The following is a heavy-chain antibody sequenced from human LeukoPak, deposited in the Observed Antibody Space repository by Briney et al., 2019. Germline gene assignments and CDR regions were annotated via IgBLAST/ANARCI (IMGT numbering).Heavy chain of an antibody. J-gene: IGHJ6*02. Sequence: SVKVSCKASGGTFSSYAISWVRQAPGQGLEWMGGIIPIFGTANYAQKFQGRVTITTDESTSTVYMELRSLRSDDTAVYYCARDFMPKITMVRGVSYYGMDVWGQGTTVTVSS. D-gene: IGHD3-10*01. CDR2: IIPIFGTA. CDR1: GGTFSSYA. CDR3: ARDFMPKITMVRGVSYYGMDV. V-gene: IGHV1-69*05.